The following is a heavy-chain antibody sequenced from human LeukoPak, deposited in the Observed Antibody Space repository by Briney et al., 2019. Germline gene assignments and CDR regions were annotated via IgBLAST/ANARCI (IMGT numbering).Heavy chain of an antibody. J-gene: IGHJ4*02. CDR1: GFTVSSTY. V-gene: IGHV3-66*01. CDR2: IYSGGST. Sequence: GGSLRLSCAASGFTVSSTYMSWVRQAPGKGLEWVSIIYSGGSTYYADSVKARFTISRDNSKNTLYLQMNSLRAEDTAVYYCARRITATSNFDYWGQGTLVTVSS. CDR3: ARRITATSNFDY. D-gene: IGHD1-7*01.